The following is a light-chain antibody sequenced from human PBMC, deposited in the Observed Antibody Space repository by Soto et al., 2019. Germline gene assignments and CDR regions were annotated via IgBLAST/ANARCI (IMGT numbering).Light chain of an antibody. CDR1: QTVSSF. CDR2: DSS. J-gene: IGKJ4*01. V-gene: IGKV3-11*01. CDR3: QQRSNWPLT. Sequence: VLTQSPATLSLSPGERATLSCRASQTVSSFLAWYQQKPDQAPRLLIHDSSDRATGIPARFSGSGSGTDFTLTISSLEPEDVAVYYCQQRSNWPLTFGGGTRVEI.